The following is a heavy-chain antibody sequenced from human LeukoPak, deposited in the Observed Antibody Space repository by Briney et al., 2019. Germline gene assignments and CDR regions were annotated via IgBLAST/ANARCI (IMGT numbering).Heavy chain of an antibody. Sequence: GGSLRLSCAASGFTFSSYGMHWVRQAPGKGLEWVAVISYDGSNKYYADSVKGRFTISRDNSKNTLYLQMNSLRAEDTAVYYCARLLAYGSGGEAFDYWGQGSLVTVSS. CDR1: GFTFSSYG. J-gene: IGHJ4*02. CDR3: ARLLAYGSGGEAFDY. V-gene: IGHV3-30*03. D-gene: IGHD3-10*01. CDR2: ISYDGSNK.